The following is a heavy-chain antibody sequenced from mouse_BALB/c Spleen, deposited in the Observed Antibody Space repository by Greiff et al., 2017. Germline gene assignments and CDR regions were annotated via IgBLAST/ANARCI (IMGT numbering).Heavy chain of an antibody. J-gene: IGHJ3*01. CDR1: GFNIKDTY. CDR3: ASYGNYWFAY. Sequence: EVKLQESGAELVKPGASVKLSCTASGFNIKDTYMHWVKQRPEQGLEWIGRIDPANGNTKYDPKFQGKATITADTSSNTAYLQLSSLTSEDTAVYYCASYGNYWFAYWGQGTLVTVSA. CDR2: IDPANGNT. D-gene: IGHD2-1*01. V-gene: IGHV14-3*02.